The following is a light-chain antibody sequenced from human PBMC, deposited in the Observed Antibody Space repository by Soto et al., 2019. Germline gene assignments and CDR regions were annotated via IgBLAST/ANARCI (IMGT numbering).Light chain of an antibody. CDR2: AAS. CDR1: QSISSY. Sequence: DLQMTQSPSSLSASVGDRVTITCRASQSISSYLNWYQQKPGKAPKLLIYAASSLQSCVPSRLSGSGSGTDFTLTISSLQPEDFATYYCKQSYSTPTAFGQGTRVDIK. V-gene: IGKV1-39*01. CDR3: KQSYSTPTA. J-gene: IGKJ5*01.